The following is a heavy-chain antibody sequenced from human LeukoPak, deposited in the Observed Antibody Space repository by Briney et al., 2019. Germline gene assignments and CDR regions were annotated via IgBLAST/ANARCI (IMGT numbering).Heavy chain of an antibody. J-gene: IGHJ4*02. CDR3: ARDPGGDNAY. D-gene: IGHD4-17*01. CDR2: IFNDGST. CDR1: GFTVRSNY. V-gene: IGHV3-66*01. Sequence: GGSLRLSCVASGFTVRSNYMSWVRQAPGKGLEWVSLIFNDGSTYCADSVKARFTISRDNSMDTLYLQMNSLRVEDTAVYYCARDPGGDNAYWGQGTLVTVSS.